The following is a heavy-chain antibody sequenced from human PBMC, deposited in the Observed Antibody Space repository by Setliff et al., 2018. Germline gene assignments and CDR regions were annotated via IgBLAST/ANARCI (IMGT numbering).Heavy chain of an antibody. CDR1: GYSFTNYG. CDR2: NS. J-gene: IGHJ5*02. V-gene: IGHV1-18*01. D-gene: IGHD2-2*01. Sequence: GASVKVSCKTSGYSFTNYGINWVRQAPGQGLVWMGWNSVYAREFQGRVTMTIDTPTSTAYMELRSLRADDTAVYYCVRAPPTVVIPPGRAFFDPWGLGALVTVSS. CDR3: VRAPPTVVIPPGRAFFDP.